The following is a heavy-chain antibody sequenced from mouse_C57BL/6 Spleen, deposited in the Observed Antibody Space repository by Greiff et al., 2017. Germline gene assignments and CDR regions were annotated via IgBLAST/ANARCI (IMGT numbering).Heavy chain of an antibody. CDR2: IDPENGDT. CDR3: TTCLGLASFAY. CDR1: GFNIKDDY. J-gene: IGHJ3*01. D-gene: IGHD2-4*01. V-gene: IGHV14-4*01. Sequence: VQLKESGAELVRPGASVKLSCTASGFNIKDDYMHWVKQRPEQGLEWIGWIDPENGDTEYASKFQGKATITADTSSNTAYLQLSSLTSEDTAVYYCTTCLGLASFAYWGQGTLVTVSA.